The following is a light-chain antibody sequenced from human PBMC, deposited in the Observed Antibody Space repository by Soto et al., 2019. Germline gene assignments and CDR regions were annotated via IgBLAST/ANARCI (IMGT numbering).Light chain of an antibody. CDR3: QSCDAGVSGYV. CDR1: GLNIGAGYD. Sequence: QSVLTQPPSVSGALGQTVTISCTGSGLNIGAGYDVPWYQQLPGTAPKIVIYGNKNRPSGVPDRFSGSKSGTSASLAITGLQAEDEAEYYCQSCDAGVSGYVFGPGTKLTVL. V-gene: IGLV1-40*01. J-gene: IGLJ1*01. CDR2: GNK.